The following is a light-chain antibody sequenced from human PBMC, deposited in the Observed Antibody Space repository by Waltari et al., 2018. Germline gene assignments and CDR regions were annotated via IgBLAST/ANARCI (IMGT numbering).Light chain of an antibody. CDR1: ESIDTY. CDR3: QQSYTTPFT. CDR2: AAS. J-gene: IGKJ3*01. V-gene: IGKV1-39*01. Sequence: DIRMTQSPSSLSASVGDRVTITCRASESIDTYLNWYQHKPGKAPEPLIFAASTLHGGVPSRFSGSGSVTDFTLTISSLQPEDFAAYYCQQSYTTPFTFGPGTNVDSK.